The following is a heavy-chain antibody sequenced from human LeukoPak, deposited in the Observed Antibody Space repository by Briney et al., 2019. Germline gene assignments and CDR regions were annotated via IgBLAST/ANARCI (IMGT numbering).Heavy chain of an antibody. CDR2: IYHSGST. CDR1: GGSISSSNW. D-gene: IGHD1-26*01. Sequence: PSGTLSLTCAVSGGSISSSNWWSWVRQPPGKGLEWIGEIYHSGSTNYNPSLKSRVTMSVDTPKNQFSLKLSSVTAADTAVYYCARDSCGELLEPCDAFDIWGQGTMVTVSS. CDR3: ARDSCGELLEPCDAFDI. J-gene: IGHJ3*02. V-gene: IGHV4-4*02.